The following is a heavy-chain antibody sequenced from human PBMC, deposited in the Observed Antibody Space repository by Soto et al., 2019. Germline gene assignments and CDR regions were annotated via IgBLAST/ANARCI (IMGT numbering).Heavy chain of an antibody. CDR2: VRANGNP. D-gene: IGHD2-15*01. V-gene: IGHV4-4*07. Sequence: SETLSLTCTVSGGSISGYFWSWIRQAAGKGLEWIGRVRANGNPDYNPSLKSRVSMSMDTSKNQFSVSLTSVTAADTAFYYCARSGGRFIFNYWGQAALVTVSA. CDR1: GGSISGYF. CDR3: ARSGGRFIFNY. J-gene: IGHJ4*02.